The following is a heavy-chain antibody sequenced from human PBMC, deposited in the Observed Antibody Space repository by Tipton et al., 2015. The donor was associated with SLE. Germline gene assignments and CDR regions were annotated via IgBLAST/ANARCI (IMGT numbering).Heavy chain of an antibody. V-gene: IGHV3-73*01. J-gene: IGHJ4*02. Sequence: SLRLSCAASGFTFSGSAMHWVRQASGKGLEWVGRIRSKANSYATAYAASVKGRFTISRDDSKNTAYLQMNSLNTEDTAVYYCTVDYYDSSGPHFGFDYWGQGTLVTVSS. D-gene: IGHD3-22*01. CDR3: TVDYYDSSGPHFGFDY. CDR2: IRSKANSYAT. CDR1: GFTFSGSA.